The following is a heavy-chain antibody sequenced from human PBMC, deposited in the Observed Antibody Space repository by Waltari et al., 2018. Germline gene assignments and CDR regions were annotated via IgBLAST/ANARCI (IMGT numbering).Heavy chain of an antibody. CDR2: ISTDASDT. Sequence: EEQLVESGGGLVQPGDSLRLSCAASGFTFSTYWMNWVRQVPGKGPLWVSRISTDASDTAYADSVKGRFTISRDNGKNKLFLQMKRLRVEDTAVYYCVRVARRTSRSTVPGRHYYYGMDVWGQGTTVTVS. D-gene: IGHD1-26*01. V-gene: IGHV3-74*03. CDR1: GFTFSTYW. CDR3: VRVARRTSRSTVPGRHYYYGMDV. J-gene: IGHJ6*02.